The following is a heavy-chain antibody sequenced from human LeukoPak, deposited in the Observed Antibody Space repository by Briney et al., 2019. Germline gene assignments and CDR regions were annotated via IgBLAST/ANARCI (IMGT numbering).Heavy chain of an antibody. CDR3: ARDSGWYRGYFQH. CDR1: GFTFSSYT. Sequence: GGSLRLSCAASGFTFSSYTIHGVRQAPGKGLEWVAVISYDGSNKYFADSVKGRFTISRDNSKNTLYLQMNSLRAEDTAVYYCARDSGWYRGYFQHWGQGTLVTVSS. CDR2: ISYDGSNK. V-gene: IGHV3-30*04. D-gene: IGHD6-19*01. J-gene: IGHJ1*01.